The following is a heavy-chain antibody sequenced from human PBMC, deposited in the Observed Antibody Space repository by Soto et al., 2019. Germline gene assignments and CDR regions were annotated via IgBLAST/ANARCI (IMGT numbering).Heavy chain of an antibody. V-gene: IGHV4-34*01. D-gene: IGHD1-26*01. Sequence: SETLSLTCAVYGGSFSGYYWSWIRQPPGKGLEWIGEINHSGSTNYNSSLKSRVNISVDTSKNQFSLKLSSVTAADTAVYYCARASGSYGMDVWGQGTTVTVCS. CDR1: GGSFSGYY. CDR3: ARASGSYGMDV. CDR2: INHSGST. J-gene: IGHJ6*02.